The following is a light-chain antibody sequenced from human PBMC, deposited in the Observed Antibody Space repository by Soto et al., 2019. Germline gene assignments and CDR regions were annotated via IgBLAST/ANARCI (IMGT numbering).Light chain of an antibody. V-gene: IGLV2-14*01. CDR3: FSKINGFVYG. CDR2: DVN. J-gene: IGLJ1*01. Sequence: QSALAQPASVSGSFGQSITISCSGPNTDLGVYGYVSWYQHHPGKAPKLLIYDVNNRPSGISDRFSGSKSGDTASLTISGLQAEDEADYFCFSKINGFVYGFGTGTKVTVL. CDR1: NTDLGVYGY.